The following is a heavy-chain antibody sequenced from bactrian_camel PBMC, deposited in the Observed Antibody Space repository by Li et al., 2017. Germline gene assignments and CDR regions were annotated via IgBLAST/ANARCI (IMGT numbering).Heavy chain of an antibody. Sequence: QLVESGGGSVQSGGSLRLSCEASGYRRSSNCLGWFRQVPGKEREAVAAIYLHSGTLYYAGSVKGRFTISQDNAKNTVYLQMNSLAPEDTGMYYCAASSTRCWPSALLDGTTYNIWGRGTQVTVS. CDR2: IYLHSGTL. V-gene: IGHV3S25*01. CDR1: GYRRSSNC. CDR3: AASSTRCWPSALLDGTTYNI. J-gene: IGHJ4*01. D-gene: IGHD3*01.